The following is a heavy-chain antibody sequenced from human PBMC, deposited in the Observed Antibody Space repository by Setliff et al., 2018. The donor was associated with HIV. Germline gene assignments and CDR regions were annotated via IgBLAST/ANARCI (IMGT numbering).Heavy chain of an antibody. CDR2: IYSSGNT. CDR1: GGSISGYF. V-gene: IGHV4-4*09. CDR3: ARHPHEEAQRNNKFDS. Sequence: PSETLSLTCTVSGGSISGYFWSWIRQPPGKRLEWIGYIYSSGNTDYNPSLKTRATISLDTSRKQFSLRLSSVTATDTAFYYCARHPHEEAQRNNKFDSWGQGTMVTVSS. D-gene: IGHD4-4*01. J-gene: IGHJ4*02.